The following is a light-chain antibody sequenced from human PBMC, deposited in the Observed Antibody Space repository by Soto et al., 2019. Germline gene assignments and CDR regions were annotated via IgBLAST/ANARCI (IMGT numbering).Light chain of an antibody. CDR2: DVT. CDR1: SSDVGSYNY. V-gene: IGLV2-11*01. CDR3: CSYAGSNIVGV. Sequence: QAVLTQPRSVSGSPGQSVTISCTGTSSDVGSYNYVSWFQHHPGKAPKLMIYDVTKRPSGVPARFSGSKSGNTASLTISGLQAEDEADYFCCSYAGSNIVGVFGTGTKVTVL. J-gene: IGLJ1*01.